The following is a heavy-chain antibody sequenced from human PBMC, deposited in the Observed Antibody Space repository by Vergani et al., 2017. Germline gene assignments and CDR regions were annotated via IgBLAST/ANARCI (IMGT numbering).Heavy chain of an antibody. CDR2: INHSGST. CDR1: GGSFSGYY. V-gene: IGHV4-34*01. J-gene: IGHJ4*02. Sequence: QVQLQQWGAGLLKPSETLSLTCAVYGGSFSGYYWSWIRQPPGKGLEWIGEINHSGSTNYNPSLKSRVTISVDTSKNQFSLKLSSVTAADTAVSYCARGRGYCSSTSCYQDYWGQGTLVTVSS. CDR3: ARGRGYCSSTSCYQDY. D-gene: IGHD2-2*01.